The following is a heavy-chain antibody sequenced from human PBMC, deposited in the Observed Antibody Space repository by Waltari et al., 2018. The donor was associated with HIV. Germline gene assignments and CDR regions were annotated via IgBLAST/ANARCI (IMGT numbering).Heavy chain of an antibody. V-gene: IGHV3-33*01. D-gene: IGHD2-15*01. Sequence: VQLVESGGGVVQPGGSLTRSCAASGFIFSTYGMHWVRQPPGKGLEWVAVVWHDGINKDYAASVKGRFTISRDNSKTTLFLQLGGLSAEDTAIYYCARARLRGPYNWGQGPLVTVSS. CDR2: VWHDGINK. CDR3: ARARLRGPYN. J-gene: IGHJ4*01. CDR1: GFIFSTYG.